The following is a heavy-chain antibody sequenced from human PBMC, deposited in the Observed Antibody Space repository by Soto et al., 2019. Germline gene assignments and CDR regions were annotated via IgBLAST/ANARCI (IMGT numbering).Heavy chain of an antibody. Sequence: SETLSLTCAVYGGSFSGYYWSWIRQPPGKGLEWIGEINHSGSTNYNPSLKSRVTISVDTSKNQFSLKLSSVTAADTAVYYCARAELFRVVPSVIGQQAGCFVICCQGT. CDR3: ARAELFRVVPSVIGQQAGCFVI. CDR1: GGSFSGYY. CDR2: INHSGST. J-gene: IGHJ3*02. V-gene: IGHV4-34*01. D-gene: IGHD2-2*01.